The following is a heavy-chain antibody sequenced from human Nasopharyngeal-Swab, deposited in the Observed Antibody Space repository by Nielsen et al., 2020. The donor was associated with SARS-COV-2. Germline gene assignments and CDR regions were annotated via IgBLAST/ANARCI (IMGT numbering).Heavy chain of an antibody. D-gene: IGHD5-18*01. V-gene: IGHV3-21*01. CDR1: GFTISSYS. Sequence: GGSLRLSCAASGFTISSYSMNWVRQAPGKGLEWVSSISSSSYIYYADSVKGRFTISRDNAKNSLYLQMNSLRAEDTAVYYCARVDGYSYGYYYYYYGMDVWGQGTTDTVSS. CDR3: ARVDGYSYGYYYYYYGMDV. J-gene: IGHJ6*02. CDR2: ISSSSYI.